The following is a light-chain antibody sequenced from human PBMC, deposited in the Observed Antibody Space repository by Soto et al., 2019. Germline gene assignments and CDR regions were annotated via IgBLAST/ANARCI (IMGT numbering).Light chain of an antibody. Sequence: DIQMTQSPSSLSASVGDRVTITCRASQSVSTYLNWYQQKPGKAPKLLIYAASSLQSGVPSRFSGSGSGTDFTLTISSLQPEDFATYYCQQSCITPGTFGQGTKVEVK. V-gene: IGKV1-39*01. CDR1: QSVSTY. CDR3: QQSCITPGT. CDR2: AAS. J-gene: IGKJ1*01.